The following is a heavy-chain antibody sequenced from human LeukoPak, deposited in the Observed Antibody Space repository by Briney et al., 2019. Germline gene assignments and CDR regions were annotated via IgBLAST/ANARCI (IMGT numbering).Heavy chain of an antibody. CDR1: GYTFTSYG. Sequence: ASVKVSCKASGYTFTSYGISWVRQAPGQGLERMGWISAYNGNTNYAQKLQGRVTMTTDTSTSTAYMELRSLRSDDTAVYYCARDQDVGYCSGGSCPYGMDVWGQGTTVTVSS. D-gene: IGHD2-15*01. CDR3: ARDQDVGYCSGGSCPYGMDV. CDR2: ISAYNGNT. V-gene: IGHV1-18*01. J-gene: IGHJ6*02.